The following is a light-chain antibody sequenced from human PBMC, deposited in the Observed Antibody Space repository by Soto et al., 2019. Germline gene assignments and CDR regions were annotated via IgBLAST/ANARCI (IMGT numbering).Light chain of an antibody. CDR3: QQYTHWPR. J-gene: IGKJ1*01. CDR1: QSVYSD. V-gene: IGKV3D-15*01. CDR2: GAS. Sequence: EIVKTPSAAALFVSPGERATLSCRASQSVYSDLAWYQQKPGQAPRLLIYGASTRATDIPARFSGSGSGTDFTLTISSLXSEDSAFYYCQQYTHWPRFGQGTKVEIK.